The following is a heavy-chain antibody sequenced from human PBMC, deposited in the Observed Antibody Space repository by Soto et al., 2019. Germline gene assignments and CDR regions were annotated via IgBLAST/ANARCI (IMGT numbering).Heavy chain of an antibody. Sequence: SETPSLTCAVHGGSFSGYYWSWIRQPPGKGLEWIGEINHSGSTNYNPSLKSRVTISVDTSKNQFSLKLRSVTAADTAVYYCARGRSSTITPPPKSIHPWGQGTLLTLSS. D-gene: IGHD4-4*01. V-gene: IGHV4-34*01. CDR2: INHSGST. CDR1: GGSFSGYY. CDR3: ARGRSSTITPPPKSIHP. J-gene: IGHJ5*02.